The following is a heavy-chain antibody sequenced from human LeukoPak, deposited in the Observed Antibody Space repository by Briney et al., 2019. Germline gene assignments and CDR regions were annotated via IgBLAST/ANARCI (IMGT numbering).Heavy chain of an antibody. CDR2: VSSNGAKT. CDR3: VSFYETY. D-gene: IGHD2-2*01. J-gene: IGHJ4*02. V-gene: IGHV3-23*01. CDR1: GFTFSSYA. Sequence: GGSLRLSCAASGFTFSSYAITWVRQAPGKGLEWVSAVSSNGAKTYYADSVKGRFTISRDNYKNMVFLQMNSLRAEDTAVYYCVSFYETYWGRGTLVTVSS.